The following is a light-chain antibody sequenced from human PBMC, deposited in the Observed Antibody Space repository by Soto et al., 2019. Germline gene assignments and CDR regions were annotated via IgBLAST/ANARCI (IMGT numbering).Light chain of an antibody. Sequence: DILMTQSPSTLSASVGDRVTITCRASESISVWLAWYQQKPGKAPKLLIYEASILESGVSSRFSGTGSGTEFTLTICSLQPNDFATYYCQQSKTKLWTFGQGTKVDIK. CDR1: ESISVW. J-gene: IGKJ1*01. CDR3: QQSKTKLWT. V-gene: IGKV1-5*01. CDR2: EAS.